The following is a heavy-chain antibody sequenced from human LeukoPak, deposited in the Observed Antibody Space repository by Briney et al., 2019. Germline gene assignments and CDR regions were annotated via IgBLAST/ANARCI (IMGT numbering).Heavy chain of an antibody. CDR1: GFTFSTYG. D-gene: IGHD2-2*01. J-gene: IGHJ5*02. Sequence: GKSLRLSCAASGFTFSTYGMHWVRQAPGKGLEWVAVISYDGSNKNYADSMKGRFPISRDNSRNTLDLQMNSLRPEDTAVYYCAKSGYQLLAGNWFDPWGQGTLVTVSS. V-gene: IGHV3-30*18. CDR3: AKSGYQLLAGNWFDP. CDR2: ISYDGSNK.